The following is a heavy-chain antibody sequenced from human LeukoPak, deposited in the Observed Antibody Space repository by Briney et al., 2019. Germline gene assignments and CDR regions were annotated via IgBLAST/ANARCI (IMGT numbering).Heavy chain of an antibody. J-gene: IGHJ4*02. Sequence: SETLSLTCAVYGGSFSGYYWSWIRQPPGKGLEWIGEINHSGSTNYNPSLKSRVTISVDTSKNQFSLKLSSVTAADTAVYYCARGPRYYDYVWGSYRGFDYWGQGTLVTVSS. CDR3: ARGPRYYDYVWGSYRGFDY. D-gene: IGHD3-16*02. CDR2: INHSGST. CDR1: GGSFSGYY. V-gene: IGHV4-34*01.